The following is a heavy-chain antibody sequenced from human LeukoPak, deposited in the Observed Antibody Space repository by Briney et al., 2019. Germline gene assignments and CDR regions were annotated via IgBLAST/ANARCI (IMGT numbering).Heavy chain of an antibody. Sequence: ASVKVSCKASGYTFTSYYMHWVRQAPGQVLEWMGIINPSGGSTSYAQKFQGRVTMTRDTSTSTVYMELSSLRSEDTAVYYCARARLPGSGGSCSDYWGQGTLVTVSS. V-gene: IGHV1-46*01. CDR2: INPSGGST. D-gene: IGHD2-15*01. J-gene: IGHJ4*02. CDR3: ARARLPGSGGSCSDY. CDR1: GYTFTSYY.